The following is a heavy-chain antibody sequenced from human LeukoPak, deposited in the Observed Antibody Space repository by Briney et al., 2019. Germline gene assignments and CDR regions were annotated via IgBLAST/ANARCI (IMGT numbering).Heavy chain of an antibody. CDR1: AFTFSDYY. V-gene: IGHV3-11*01. CDR2: ISTTGSSGTTI. J-gene: IGHJ4*02. CDR3: ARRRDYFDS. Sequence: GGPLRLSCAASAFTFSDYYMTWIRQGPGKGLEWVSYISTTGSSGTTIYYADSVKGRFTVSRDNANNFLYLQMNNLRAEDTAVYYCARRRDYFDSWGQGTLVSVSS.